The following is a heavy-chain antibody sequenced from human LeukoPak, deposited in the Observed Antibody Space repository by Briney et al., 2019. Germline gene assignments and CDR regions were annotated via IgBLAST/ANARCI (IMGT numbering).Heavy chain of an antibody. V-gene: IGHV3-64*01. D-gene: IGHD3-22*01. CDR3: ARVRPWYYDSSGYYYDY. CDR1: GFTFSSYA. CDR2: ISSNGGST. J-gene: IGHJ4*02. Sequence: PGGSLRLSCAACGFTFSSYAMHWVRQAPGKGLEYVSAISSNGGSTYYANSVKGRFTISRDNSKNTLYLQMGSLRAEDMAVYYCARVRPWYYDSSGYYYDYWGQGTLVTVSS.